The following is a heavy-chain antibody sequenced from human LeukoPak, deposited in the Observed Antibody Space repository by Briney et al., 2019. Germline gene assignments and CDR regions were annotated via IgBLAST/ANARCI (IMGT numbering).Heavy chain of an antibody. V-gene: IGHV5-51*01. J-gene: IGHJ3*02. Sequence: HGESLKISCKGSGYSSTSYWIGWVRQMPGKGLEWMGIIYPGDSDTRYSPSFQGQVTISADKSISTAYLQWSSLKASDTAMYYCARNQYYYDSSGHPRRLGAFDIWGQGTMVTVSS. CDR2: IYPGDSDT. D-gene: IGHD3-22*01. CDR1: GYSSTSYW. CDR3: ARNQYYYDSSGHPRRLGAFDI.